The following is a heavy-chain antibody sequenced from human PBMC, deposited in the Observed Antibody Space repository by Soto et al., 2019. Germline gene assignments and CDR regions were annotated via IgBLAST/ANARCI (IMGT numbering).Heavy chain of an antibody. CDR1: GYTFSSYG. J-gene: IGHJ4*02. CDR2: VSANNRDT. V-gene: IGHV1-18*03. D-gene: IGHD6-19*01. Sequence: QVKLVQSGAELKKPGASVKVSCKASGYTFSSYGMSWVRQAPGQGLEWMGWVSANNRDTNYAQKFQCRVVMNTDTAATPVSMELRSLTSDDMAVYYCARDAWAGYSSGWYNYWGQGTLVTVSS. CDR3: ARDAWAGYSSGWYNY.